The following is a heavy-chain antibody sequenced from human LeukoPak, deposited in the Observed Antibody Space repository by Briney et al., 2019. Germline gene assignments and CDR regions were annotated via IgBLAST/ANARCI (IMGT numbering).Heavy chain of an antibody. CDR3: AREGTV. D-gene: IGHD4-11*01. V-gene: IGHV3-48*03. CDR2: ISSVGTKI. CDR1: GFTFGTSE. Sequence: GGSLRLSCAASGFTFGTSEMNWVRQAPGKGLEWVSYISSVGTKIYYADSVRGRFTVSRDNAKKSLYLQMDSLRAEDTAIYYCAREGTVRGQGTLVTVSS. J-gene: IGHJ4*02.